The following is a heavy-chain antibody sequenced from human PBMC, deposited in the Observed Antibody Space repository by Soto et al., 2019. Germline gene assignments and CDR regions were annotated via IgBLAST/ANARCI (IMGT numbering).Heavy chain of an antibody. D-gene: IGHD6-6*01. CDR2: IIPIFGTA. J-gene: IGHJ3*02. V-gene: IGHV1-69*01. CDR3: ARERDSSSSLAYDAFDI. CDR1: RGTFSSYA. Sequence: QVQLVQSGAEVKKPGSSVKVSCKASRGTFSSYAISWVRQAPGQGLEWMGGIIPIFGTANYAQKFQGRVTITADESTSTAYMELSSLRSEDTAVYYCARERDSSSSLAYDAFDIWGPGTMVTVSS.